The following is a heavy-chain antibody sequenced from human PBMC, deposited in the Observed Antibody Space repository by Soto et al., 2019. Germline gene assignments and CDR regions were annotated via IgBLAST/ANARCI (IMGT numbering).Heavy chain of an antibody. J-gene: IGHJ6*02. Sequence: SETLSLTWTVSGGSISSGGYYWSWIRQHPGKGLEWIGYIYYSGSTYYNPSLKSRVTISVDTSKNQFSLKLSSVTAADTAVYYCARVAVGNGFYYYYYGMDVWGQGTTVTVSS. CDR2: IYYSGST. CDR3: ARVAVGNGFYYYYYGMDV. CDR1: GGSISSGGYY. D-gene: IGHD2-2*01. V-gene: IGHV4-31*02.